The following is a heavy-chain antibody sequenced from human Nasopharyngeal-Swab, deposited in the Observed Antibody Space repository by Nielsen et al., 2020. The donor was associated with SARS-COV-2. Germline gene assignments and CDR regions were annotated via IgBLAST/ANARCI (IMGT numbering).Heavy chain of an antibody. CDR1: GYTFTDYY. D-gene: IGHD5-24*01. CDR3: ARTLSREGYNSRFDF. V-gene: IGHV1-2*02. CDR2: MNPHNGGT. J-gene: IGHJ4*02. Sequence: ASVKVSCKPSGYTFTDYYMHWVRQAPGQGLEWMGWMNPHNGGTNYEQNFQGRVTMTRDTSVSIGYMELSRLTSDDTAVYYCARTLSREGYNSRFDFWGQGTLVTVSS.